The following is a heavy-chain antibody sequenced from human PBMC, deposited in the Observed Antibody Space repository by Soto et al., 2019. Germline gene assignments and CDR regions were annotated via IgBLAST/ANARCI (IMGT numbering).Heavy chain of an antibody. J-gene: IGHJ4*02. CDR2: XXYXXSX. Sequence: PSETLSLTCTVSGGPISSYYWSWIRQPPGKXLEWXGYXXYXXSXXXXXSXXXRVTISIDTSKTQFSLKLTYVTAADTAVYYCARVLSRGSSSWYFDFWGQGALVTASS. CDR3: ARVLSRGSSSWYFDF. CDR1: GGPISSYY. D-gene: IGHD6-13*01. V-gene: IGHV4-59*01.